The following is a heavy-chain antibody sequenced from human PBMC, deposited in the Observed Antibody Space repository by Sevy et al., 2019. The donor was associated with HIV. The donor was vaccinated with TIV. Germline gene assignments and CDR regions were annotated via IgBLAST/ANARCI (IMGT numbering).Heavy chain of an antibody. D-gene: IGHD3-22*01. CDR1: GFTFDDYA. J-gene: IGHJ4*02. V-gene: IGHV3-9*01. CDR3: AKDEQSYYDSSGYLDFDY. Sequence: GGSLRLSCAASGFTFDDYAMHWVRQAPGKGLEWVSGISWNSGSIGYADSVKGRFTTSRDNAKNSLYLQMNSLRAEDTALYYCAKDEQSYYDSSGYLDFDYWGQGTLVTVSS. CDR2: ISWNSGSI.